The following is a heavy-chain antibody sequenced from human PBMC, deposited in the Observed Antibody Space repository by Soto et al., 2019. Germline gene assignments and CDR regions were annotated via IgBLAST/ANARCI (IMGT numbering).Heavy chain of an antibody. V-gene: IGHV4-31*03. Sequence: SETLSLTCPFSGGSIRRGGYFWSWVRPHPGKGLEWIGYIYYSGSTYYNPSLKSRVTISVDTSKNQFSLKLSSVTAADTAVYYCARVDQVNDSSGYHFDYWGQGTLVTVSS. D-gene: IGHD3-22*01. J-gene: IGHJ4*02. CDR1: GGSIRRGGYF. CDR2: IYYSGST. CDR3: ARVDQVNDSSGYHFDY.